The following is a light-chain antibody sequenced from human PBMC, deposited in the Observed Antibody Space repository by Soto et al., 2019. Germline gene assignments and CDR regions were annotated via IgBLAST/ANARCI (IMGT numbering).Light chain of an antibody. CDR3: SSYATTNRRV. CDR2: EVR. V-gene: IGLV2-14*01. CDR1: SDNVGYFDF. J-gene: IGLJ1*01. Sequence: QSVLTHPASVSGSPGQSITTSCTGASDNVGYFDFVSWYRQHPGKAPKLLIYEVRKRPSGVSDRFSGSKSGNTASLTISGLQAEDEGDYYCSSYATTNRRVFGIGTKVTV.